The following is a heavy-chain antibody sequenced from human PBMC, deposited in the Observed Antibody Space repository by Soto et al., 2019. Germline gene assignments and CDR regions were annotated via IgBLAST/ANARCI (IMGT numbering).Heavy chain of an antibody. CDR3: ARGPSGDKVDS. CDR1: GGSISTVDYW. V-gene: IGHV4-30-4*01. D-gene: IGHD7-27*01. Sequence: QVQLQESGPGLVKPSQTLSPTCTVSGGSISTVDYWWSWIRQSPDMGLEWIGHIYDGGRTYNNPSLESRVTMSVDTSKSQLSLTLSSVSAADTAVYYCARGPSGDKVDSWGQGTLVTVSS. J-gene: IGHJ4*02. CDR2: IYDGGRT.